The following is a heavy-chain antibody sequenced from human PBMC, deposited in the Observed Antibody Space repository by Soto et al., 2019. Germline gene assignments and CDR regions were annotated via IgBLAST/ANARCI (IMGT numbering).Heavy chain of an antibody. CDR3: RKGRYLEWFLSGGGEES. J-gene: IGHJ5*02. CDR2: INGGGIST. Sequence: AVQVLCSASTEIIFSSGVITWFHQAPGKGLEWVSAINGGGISTYYADSVKGRFTISRDQSKNTIYLQMDSLRVEDTGRYYCRKGRYLEWFLSGGGEESWGRGNLVTVPS. V-gene: IGHV3-23*01. CDR1: EIIFSSGV. D-gene: IGHD3-3*01.